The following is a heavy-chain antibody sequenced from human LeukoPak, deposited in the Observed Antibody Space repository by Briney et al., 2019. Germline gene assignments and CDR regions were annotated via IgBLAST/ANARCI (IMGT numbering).Heavy chain of an antibody. D-gene: IGHD2-8*01. CDR1: GYTFTSYY. Sequence: ASAKVSCKASGYTFTSYYMHWVRQAPGQGLELMGIINPSGGSTSYAQKFQGRVTMTRDTSTSTVYMELSSLRSEDTAVYYCARDPYCTNGVCYGIYYYGMDVWGQGTTVTVSS. CDR3: ARDPYCTNGVCYGIYYYGMDV. J-gene: IGHJ6*02. V-gene: IGHV1-46*01. CDR2: INPSGGST.